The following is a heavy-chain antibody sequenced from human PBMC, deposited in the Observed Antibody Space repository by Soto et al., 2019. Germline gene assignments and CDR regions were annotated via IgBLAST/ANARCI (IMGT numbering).Heavy chain of an antibody. CDR2: IYYSGST. D-gene: IGHD3-22*01. Sequence: SETLSLTCTVSGGSISSGDYYWSWIRQPPGKGLEWIGYIYYSGSTYYNPSLKSRVTISVDTSKNQFSLKLSSVTAADTAVYYCARGGDTTYYYDSSGYNWFDPWGQGTLVTVSS. J-gene: IGHJ5*02. CDR1: GGSISSGDYY. V-gene: IGHV4-30-4*01. CDR3: ARGGDTTYYYDSSGYNWFDP.